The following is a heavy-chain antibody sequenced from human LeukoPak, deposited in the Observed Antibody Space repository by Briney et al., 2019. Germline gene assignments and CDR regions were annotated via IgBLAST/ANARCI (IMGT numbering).Heavy chain of an antibody. CDR1: GGSISSYY. CDR2: IYYSGST. Sequence: SETLSLTCTVSGGSISSYYWSWIRQPPGKGLEWIGYIYYSGSTNYNPSLKSRVIISVDTSKNQFSLKLSSVTAADTAVYYCARRGYSYGVYYYMDVWGKGTTVTVSS. J-gene: IGHJ6*03. V-gene: IGHV4-59*08. D-gene: IGHD5-18*01. CDR3: ARRGYSYGVYYYMDV.